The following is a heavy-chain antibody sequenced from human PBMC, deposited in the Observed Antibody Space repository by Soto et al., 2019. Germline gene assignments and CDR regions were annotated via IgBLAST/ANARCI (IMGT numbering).Heavy chain of an antibody. CDR3: ARVRGEVDNWFDP. Sequence: QLQLQESRPGLVKPSETLSLTCAVPGGALSAPTYYWGWFRQPPGKGLELIGNIHYTGRAFYNPYLKCRVTIPVDTTKHQFSLRLTAGTDADTAVYYCARVRGEVDNWFDPWGRGTVVIVSS. CDR1: GGALSAPTYY. J-gene: IGHJ5*02. V-gene: IGHV4-39*01. D-gene: IGHD3-10*01. CDR2: IHYTGRA.